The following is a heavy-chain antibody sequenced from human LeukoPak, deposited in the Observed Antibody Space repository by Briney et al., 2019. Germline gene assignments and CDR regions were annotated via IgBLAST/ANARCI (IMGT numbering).Heavy chain of an antibody. CDR3: AKGVWAPRFDS. Sequence: PSETLSLTCAVYGASFSYDYLSWIRQAPGKGLEWIGEINHSGSITYNPSLKSRVTISAEKSKSQFSLRLTSVTAADTAVYYCAKGVWAPRFDSWGQGTLVTV. CDR1: GASFSYDY. D-gene: IGHD7-27*01. CDR2: INHSGSI. J-gene: IGHJ5*01. V-gene: IGHV4-34*01.